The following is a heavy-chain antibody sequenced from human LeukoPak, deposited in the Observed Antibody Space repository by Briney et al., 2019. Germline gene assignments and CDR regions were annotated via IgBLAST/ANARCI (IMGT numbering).Heavy chain of an antibody. CDR2: IRYDAINQ. V-gene: IGHV3-30*02. J-gene: IGHJ4*02. CDR1: GFNFAGSG. CDR3: TRGSSRSGWYYFDS. D-gene: IGHD6-19*01. Sequence: PGGSLRLSCVTSGFNFAGSGFHWVRQAPGKGLEWVAFIRYDAINQYYADSVKGRFTISRDNSKSTLYLQVNSLRAEDTAVYYCTRGSSRSGWYYFDSWGQGTLVTVSS.